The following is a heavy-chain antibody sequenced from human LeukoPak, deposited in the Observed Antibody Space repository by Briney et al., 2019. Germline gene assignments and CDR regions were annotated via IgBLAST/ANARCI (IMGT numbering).Heavy chain of an antibody. Sequence: GGSLRLSCAASGFTVSSNYMSWVRQAPGKGLEWVSVIYSGGSTYYADSVKGRFTISRDNAKNSLYLQMNSLRAEDTAVYYCARATYSGSYWADWDYFDYWGQGTLVTVSS. V-gene: IGHV3-53*01. D-gene: IGHD1-26*01. CDR2: IYSGGST. CDR3: ARATYSGSYWADWDYFDY. CDR1: GFTVSSNY. J-gene: IGHJ4*02.